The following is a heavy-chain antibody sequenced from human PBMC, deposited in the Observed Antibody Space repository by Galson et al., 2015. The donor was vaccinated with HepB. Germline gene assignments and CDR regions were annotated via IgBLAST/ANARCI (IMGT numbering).Heavy chain of an antibody. V-gene: IGHV1-46*01. CDR3: ARPTVPSCSSDSCYGDMDV. CDR2: INPRDGTT. Sequence: SVKVSCKASGSTFTSYFLHWVRQAPGQGLEWMGIINPRDGTTSYAQKFQGRVTMTRDTSTSTVYMELSSLRSEDTAVYYCARPTVPSCSSDSCYGDMDVWGQGTTVTVSS. J-gene: IGHJ6*02. CDR1: GSTFTSYF. D-gene: IGHD2-2*01.